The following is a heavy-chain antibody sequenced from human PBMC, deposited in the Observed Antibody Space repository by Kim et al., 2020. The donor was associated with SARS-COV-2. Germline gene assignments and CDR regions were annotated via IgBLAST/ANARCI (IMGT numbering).Heavy chain of an antibody. D-gene: IGHD4-17*01. CDR2: IYTSGST. V-gene: IGHV4-61*02. CDR1: GGSISSGSYY. Sequence: SETLSLTCTVSGGSISSGSYYWSWIRQPAGKGLEWIGRIYTSGSTNYNPSLKSRVTISVDTSKNQFSLKLSSVTAADTAVYYCASATVTTGWFDPWGQGTLVTVSS. J-gene: IGHJ5*02. CDR3: ASATVTTGWFDP.